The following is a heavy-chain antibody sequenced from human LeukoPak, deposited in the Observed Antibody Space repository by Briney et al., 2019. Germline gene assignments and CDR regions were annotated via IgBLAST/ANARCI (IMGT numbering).Heavy chain of an antibody. D-gene: IGHD1-26*01. V-gene: IGHV1-46*01. CDR3: ARDRYSGSYYLAAYYYYMDV. CDR2: INPSGGNT. CDR1: GYNLMDHA. Sequence: GASLRVSCKASGYNLMDHALHWVRQAPGQGLEWMGMINPSGGNTNYAQKLQGRVTMTRDMSTSTVYMELSSLRSEDTAVYYCARDRYSGSYYLAAYYYYMDVWGKGTTVTVSS. J-gene: IGHJ6*03.